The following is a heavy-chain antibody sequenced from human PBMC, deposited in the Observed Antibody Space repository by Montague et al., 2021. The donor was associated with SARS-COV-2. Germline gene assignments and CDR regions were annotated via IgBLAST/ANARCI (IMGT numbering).Heavy chain of an antibody. D-gene: IGHD3-10*01. CDR2: INHSGST. CDR3: ARVRYYGSGTSLGMDV. J-gene: IGHJ6*02. CDR1: GGSFSGYY. V-gene: IGHV4-34*01. Sequence: SETLSLTCAVYGGSFSGYYWSWIRQPPGKGLEWIGEINHSGSTNYNPSLNSRVTISVDTSKNQFSLKLSSVTAADTAVYYCARVRYYGSGTSLGMDVWGQGTTVTVSS.